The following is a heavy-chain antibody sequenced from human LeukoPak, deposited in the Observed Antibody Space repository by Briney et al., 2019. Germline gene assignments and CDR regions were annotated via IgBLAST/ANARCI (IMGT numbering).Heavy chain of an antibody. CDR1: GYTFTSYD. Sequence: ASVKVSCKASGYTFTSYDINWVRQATGQGLEWMGWMNPNSGNTGYAQKFQGRVTITRDTSASTAYMELSSLRSEDTAVYYCARGPIVVVTAIDDRLDYWGQGTLVTVSS. J-gene: IGHJ4*02. CDR3: ARGPIVVVTAIDDRLDY. D-gene: IGHD2-21*02. V-gene: IGHV1-8*03. CDR2: MNPNSGNT.